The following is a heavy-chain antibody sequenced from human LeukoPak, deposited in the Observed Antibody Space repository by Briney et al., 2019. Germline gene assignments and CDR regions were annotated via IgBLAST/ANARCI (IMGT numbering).Heavy chain of an antibody. D-gene: IGHD3-3*01. CDR2: INPNSGGT. Sequence: ASVKVSCKASGYTFTGYYMHWVRQAPGQGLEWMGWINPNSGGTNYAQKFQGRVTMTRDTSISTAYMELSRLRSDDTAVYYCAQETAYDFWSGTSHWFDPWGQGTPVTVSS. CDR3: AQETAYDFWSGTSHWFDP. J-gene: IGHJ5*02. V-gene: IGHV1-2*02. CDR1: GYTFTGYY.